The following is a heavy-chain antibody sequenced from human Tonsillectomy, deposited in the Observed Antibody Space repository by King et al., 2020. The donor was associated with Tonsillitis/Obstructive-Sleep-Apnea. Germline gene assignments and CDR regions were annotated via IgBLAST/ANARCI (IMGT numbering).Heavy chain of an antibody. CDR2: ISYDGSNR. D-gene: IGHD6-6*01. CDR3: ANQYSIDLNLDY. V-gene: IGHV3-30*18. Sequence: QLVQSGGGVVQPGRSLRLSCAASGFTFSNYGMHWVRQAPGKGLEWVAVISYDGSNRYFADSVKGRFTISRDNSKNTLYLQMNSLRVEDTAVYYCANQYSIDLNLDYWGQGTLVTVSS. CDR1: GFTFSNYG. J-gene: IGHJ4*02.